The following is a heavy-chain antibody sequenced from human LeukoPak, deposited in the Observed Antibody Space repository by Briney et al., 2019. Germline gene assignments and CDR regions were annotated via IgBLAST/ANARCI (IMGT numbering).Heavy chain of an antibody. CDR1: GFAFSDYS. J-gene: IGHJ4*02. Sequence: GGSPRLSCAASGFAFSDYSMNWVRQAPGEGLEWVSSVSSSSSYIYYADSVKGRFSISRDNAKNSWHLQMNSLRAEDTAVYYCATWYYYDSSAYYLSYWGQGTLVTVSS. CDR3: ATWYYYDSSAYYLSY. V-gene: IGHV3-21*06. D-gene: IGHD3-22*01. CDR2: VSSSSSYI.